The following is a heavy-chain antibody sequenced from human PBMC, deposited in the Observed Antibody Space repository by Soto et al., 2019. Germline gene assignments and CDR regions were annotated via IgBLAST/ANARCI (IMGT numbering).Heavy chain of an antibody. CDR2: IIPIFGTT. CDR3: ARDLGSGYDPGDY. J-gene: IGHJ4*02. CDR1: GDIFSGYS. D-gene: IGHD5-12*01. V-gene: IGHV1-69*14. Sequence: QVQLVQSGAEVKRPGSSVKVSCKTSGDIFSGYSISWVRQAPGQGLEWMGGIIPIFGTTDYAQRFHGRVTFTADKSTTPVYMDFYSLKSGDTGAYYCARDLGSGYDPGDYWRQGTLVTVSS.